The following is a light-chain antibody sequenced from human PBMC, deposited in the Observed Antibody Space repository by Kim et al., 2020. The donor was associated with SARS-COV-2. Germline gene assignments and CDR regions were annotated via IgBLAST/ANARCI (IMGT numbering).Light chain of an antibody. V-gene: IGLV6-57*03. Sequence: GNTVTISCTRSSGNIADNYVQWYQQRPGSAPTIVIYEDNERPSGVPDRFSGSIDTSSSSASLTISGLKTEDEADYYCQSYDISNVIFGGGTQLTVL. CDR1: SGNIADNY. CDR2: EDN. CDR3: QSYDISNVI. J-gene: IGLJ2*01.